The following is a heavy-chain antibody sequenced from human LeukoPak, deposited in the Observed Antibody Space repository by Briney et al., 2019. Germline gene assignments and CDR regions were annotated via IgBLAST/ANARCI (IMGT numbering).Heavy chain of an antibody. V-gene: IGHV4-34*01. CDR2: INHSGSP. CDR3: ASASIAALDY. CDR1: GGSFSGYY. D-gene: IGHD2-15*01. Sequence: SETLSLTCAVYGGSFSGYYWSWIRQPPGKGLEWIGEINHSGSPNYNPSLKSRVTISVDTPKNQFSLKLSSVTAADTAVYYCASASIAALDYWGQGTLVTVSS. J-gene: IGHJ4*02.